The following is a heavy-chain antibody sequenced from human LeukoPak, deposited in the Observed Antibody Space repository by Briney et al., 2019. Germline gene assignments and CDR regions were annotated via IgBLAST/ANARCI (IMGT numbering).Heavy chain of an antibody. CDR3: ARDHSTPNAGFMDV. CDR1: GGSISSSSYY. V-gene: IGHV4-39*07. D-gene: IGHD2-15*01. J-gene: IGHJ6*03. CDR2: IYYSGST. Sequence: NSSETLSLTCTVSGGSISSSSYYWGWVRQPPGKGLEWIGSIYYSGSTYYNPSLKSRVTISADTSKNQFSLWLTSVTAADTAVYYCARDHSTPNAGFMDVWGKGTTVTVSS.